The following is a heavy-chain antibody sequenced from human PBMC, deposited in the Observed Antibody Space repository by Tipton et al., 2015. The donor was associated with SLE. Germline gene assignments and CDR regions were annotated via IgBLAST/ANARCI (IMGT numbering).Heavy chain of an antibody. Sequence: QSGAEVKKPGASVKVSCKASGYTFTSYGISWVRQAPGQGLEWMGWISAYNGNTNYAQKLQGRVTMTTGTSTSTAYMELRSLRSDDTAVYYCARDRAPSPVAGFPFDIWGQGTMVTVSS. D-gene: IGHD6-19*01. V-gene: IGHV1-18*01. J-gene: IGHJ3*02. CDR3: ARDRAPSPVAGFPFDI. CDR1: GYTFTSYG. CDR2: ISAYNGNT.